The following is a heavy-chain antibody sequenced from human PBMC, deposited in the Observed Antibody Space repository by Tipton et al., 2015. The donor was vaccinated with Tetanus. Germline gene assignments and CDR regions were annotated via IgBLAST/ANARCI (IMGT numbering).Heavy chain of an antibody. CDR1: GFTFSDYA. CDR3: ARDRPLRGLTKSYYGMDV. Sequence: SLRLSCAASGFTFSDYAIHWVRQAPGKGLEWLAFVSYDGSKKYYADSVKGRFTISRDNSKDTLFAQMNSLRPEDTAVYFCARDRPLRGLTKSYYGMDVWGQGTTVTVSS. J-gene: IGHJ6*02. D-gene: IGHD4-11*01. CDR2: VSYDGSKK. V-gene: IGHV3-30-3*01.